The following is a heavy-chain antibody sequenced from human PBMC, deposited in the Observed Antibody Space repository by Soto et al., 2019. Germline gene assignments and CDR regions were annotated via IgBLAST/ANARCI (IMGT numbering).Heavy chain of an antibody. J-gene: IGHJ4*02. CDR3: ASAIYDTSGYYNDY. V-gene: IGHV3-74*01. CDR1: GFTFTNYW. D-gene: IGHD3-22*01. Sequence: PGGSLRLSCAASGFTFTNYWMHWVRQAPGKGLVWVSRINSDGSRISYADSVMGRFTISRDNAKNTLFLQMNSLRAEDTAVYYCASAIYDTSGYYNDYWGQGTLVTVSS. CDR2: INSDGSRI.